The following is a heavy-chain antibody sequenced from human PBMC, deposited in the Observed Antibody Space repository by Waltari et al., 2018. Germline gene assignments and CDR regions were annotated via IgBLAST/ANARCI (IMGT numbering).Heavy chain of an antibody. J-gene: IGHJ5*02. Sequence: QVQLVQSGAEVKKPGSSAKVSCKASGGTFSSYAISWVCKAPGQGLEWMGGIIPIFGTANYAQKFQGRVTITADESTSTAYMELSSLRSEDTAVYYCARSEVIAPNWFDPWGQGTLVTVSS. CDR2: IIPIFGTA. D-gene: IGHD2-21*01. CDR3: ARSEVIAPNWFDP. V-gene: IGHV1-69*01. CDR1: GGTFSSYA.